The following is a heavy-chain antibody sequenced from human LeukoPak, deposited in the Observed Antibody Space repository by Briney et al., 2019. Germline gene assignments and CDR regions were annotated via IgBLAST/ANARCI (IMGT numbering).Heavy chain of an antibody. D-gene: IGHD3-3*01. CDR3: AKDTPGSDYDFWSGYGMDV. CDR2: ISYDGSNK. V-gene: IGHV3-30*18. J-gene: IGHJ6*02. CDR1: GFTFSSYG. Sequence: GGSLRLSCAASGFTFSSYGMHWVRQAPGKGLEWVAVISYDGSNKYYADSVKGRFTISRDNSKNTLYLQMNSLRAEDTAVYYCAKDTPGSDYDFWSGYGMDVWGQGTTVTVSS.